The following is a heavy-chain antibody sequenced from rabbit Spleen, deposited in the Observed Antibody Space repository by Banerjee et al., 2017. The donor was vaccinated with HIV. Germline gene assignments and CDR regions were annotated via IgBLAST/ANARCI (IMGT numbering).Heavy chain of an antibody. J-gene: IGHJ4*01. CDR3: ARGSATMTMVITGYYLKL. D-gene: IGHD2-1*01. CDR1: GFSFSSSYY. CDR2: IYGGDSGST. V-gene: IGHV1S40*01. Sequence: VESGGGLVKPGASLTLTCKASGFSFSSSYYMCWVRRAPGKGLECIACIYGGDSGSTWYASWAKGRFTISKTSSTTVTLQMTSLTAADTATYFCARGSATMTMVITGYYLKLWGPGTLVTVS.